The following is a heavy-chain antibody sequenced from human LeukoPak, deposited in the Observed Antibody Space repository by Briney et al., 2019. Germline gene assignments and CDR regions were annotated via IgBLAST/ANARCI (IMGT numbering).Heavy chain of an antibody. CDR1: GFTFSNYA. CDR3: ARDNGRNGFDI. J-gene: IGHJ3*02. V-gene: IGHV3-74*01. CDR2: ISSDGSRI. Sequence: PGGSLRLSCAASGFTFSNYAMSWVRQAPGKGLVWVSRISSDGSRISYADSVKGRFTISRDDAKKTLDLQMNSLRAEDTAVYFCARDNGRNGFDIWGQGTMVTVSS.